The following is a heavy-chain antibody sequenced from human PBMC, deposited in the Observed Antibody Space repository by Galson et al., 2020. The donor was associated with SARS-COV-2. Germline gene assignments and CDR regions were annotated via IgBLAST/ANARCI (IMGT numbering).Heavy chain of an antibody. CDR2: ISYRGSYE. CDR1: GFTFSAYT. CDR3: ARDLPDAMWSLGYFDH. D-gene: IGHD2-2*01. V-gene: IGHV3-30*04. J-gene: IGHJ4*02. Sequence: GESLKISCAASGFTFSAYTMHWVRQAPGKGLEWVAVISYRGSYEYYADSVKGRFTISRDNSKNTLFLQMDSLTTEDTAVYYCARDLPDAMWSLGYFDHWGQGALVTVSS.